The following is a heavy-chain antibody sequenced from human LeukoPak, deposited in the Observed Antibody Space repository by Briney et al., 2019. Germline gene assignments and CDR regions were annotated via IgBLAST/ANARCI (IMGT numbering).Heavy chain of an antibody. CDR3: AREGYYYDSSGHIPR. J-gene: IGHJ4*02. CDR2: IIPIFGTA. D-gene: IGHD3-22*01. CDR1: GGTFSSYA. Sequence: SVKVSCKASGGTFSSYAISWVRQAPGQGLEWMGGIIPIFGTANYAQKFQGRVTITADKSTSTAYMELSSLRSEDTAVYYCAREGYYYDSSGHIPRWGQGTLVTVSS. V-gene: IGHV1-69*06.